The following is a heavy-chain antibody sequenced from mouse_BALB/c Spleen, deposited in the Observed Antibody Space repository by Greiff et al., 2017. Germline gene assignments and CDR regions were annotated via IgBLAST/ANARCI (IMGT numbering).Heavy chain of an antibody. CDR2: INPYNDGT. V-gene: IGHV1-14*01. D-gene: IGHD2-2*01. Sequence: VQLKQSGPELVKPGASVKMSCKASGYTFTSYVMHWVKQKPGQGLEWIGYINPYNDGTKYNEKFKGKATLTSDKSSSAAYMELSSLTTEDSAVYYCARDGYDWAMDYWGQGTSVTVSS. CDR1: GYTFTSYV. CDR3: ARDGYDWAMDY. J-gene: IGHJ4*01.